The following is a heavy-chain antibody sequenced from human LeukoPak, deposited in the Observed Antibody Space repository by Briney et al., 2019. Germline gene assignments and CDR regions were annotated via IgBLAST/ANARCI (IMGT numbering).Heavy chain of an antibody. D-gene: IGHD1-1*01. CDR1: GGTFSSYA. V-gene: IGHV1-69*13. J-gene: IGHJ1*01. CDR3: ARAPGQKTADKYSQH. CDR2: IIPIFGTA. Sequence: SVKVSCKASGGTFSSYAISWVRQAPGQGLEWMGGIIPIFGTANYAQKFQGRVTITADESTSTAYMELSSLRSEDTAVYYCARAPGQKTADKYSQHGGRGPLVPVS.